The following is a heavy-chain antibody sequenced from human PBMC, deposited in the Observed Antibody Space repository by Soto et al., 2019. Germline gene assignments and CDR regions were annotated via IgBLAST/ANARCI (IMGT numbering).Heavy chain of an antibody. CDR2: ISSSGSTI. J-gene: IGHJ4*02. D-gene: IGHD3-3*01. Sequence: GGSLRLSCAASGFTFSDYYMSWIRQAPGKGLEWVSYISSSGSTIYYADSVKGRFTISRDNAKNSLYLQMNSLRAEDTAVYYCARTYYDFWSGYSGGNPPDYWGQGNLVTVS. CDR1: GFTFSDYY. V-gene: IGHV3-11*01. CDR3: ARTYYDFWSGYSGGNPPDY.